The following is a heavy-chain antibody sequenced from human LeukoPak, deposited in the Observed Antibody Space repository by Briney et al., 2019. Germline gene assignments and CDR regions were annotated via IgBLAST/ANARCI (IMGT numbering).Heavy chain of an antibody. CDR3: ARDQYCSSTSCFPFDY. J-gene: IGHJ4*02. Sequence: SETLSLTCTVSGGSISSYYWSWIRQPPGKGLEWIGYIYYSGSTNYNPSLKSRVTISVDTSKNQFSLKLSSVTAADTAVYYCARDQYCSSTSCFPFDYWGQGTLVTVSS. D-gene: IGHD2-2*01. CDR2: IYYSGST. V-gene: IGHV4-59*12. CDR1: GGSISSYY.